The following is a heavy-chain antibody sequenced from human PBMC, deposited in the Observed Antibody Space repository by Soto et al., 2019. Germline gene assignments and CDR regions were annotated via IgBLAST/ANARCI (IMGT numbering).Heavy chain of an antibody. D-gene: IGHD1-26*01. Sequence: QVHLGQSGAEVKKPGASVKVSCKASGYTFTSYRIHWVRQAPGQGLEWMGWINPNNGNAEFAQNFRGRVTMTADTSTSTAFMEIKSLRSDDTAVYYCATLLGGSHFASWGQGILVAVS. CDR1: GYTFTSYR. CDR3: ATLLGGSHFAS. J-gene: IGHJ5*01. CDR2: INPNNGNA. V-gene: IGHV1-18*01.